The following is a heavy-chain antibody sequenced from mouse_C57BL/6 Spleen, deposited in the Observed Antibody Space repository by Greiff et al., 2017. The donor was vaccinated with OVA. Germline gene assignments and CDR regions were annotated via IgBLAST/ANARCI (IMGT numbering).Heavy chain of an antibody. D-gene: IGHD2-4*01. Sequence: EVHLVESGGGLVKPGGSLKLSCAASGFTFSDYGMHWVRQAPEKGLEWVAYISSGSSTIYYADPVKGRFTISSDNAKNTLFLQMNSLRYEDTAMYYCARGGLRRDAMDYWGQGTSVTVSS. V-gene: IGHV5-17*01. CDR3: ARGGLRRDAMDY. CDR1: GFTFSDYG. CDR2: ISSGSSTI. J-gene: IGHJ4*01.